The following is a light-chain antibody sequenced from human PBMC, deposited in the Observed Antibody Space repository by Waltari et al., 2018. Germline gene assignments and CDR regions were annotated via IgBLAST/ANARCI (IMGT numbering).Light chain of an antibody. V-gene: IGKV3-11*01. CDR1: QSIGSS. J-gene: IGKJ1*01. CDR2: DAS. CDR3: QQRINWPRT. Sequence: ETVLTQSPGTLALSPGERATLSCRASQSIGSSLAWYQHIPGQAPSLLFYDASNRATGIPARFSGSGSGTDFTLTISSLEPEDFAVYYCQQRINWPRTFGQGTKVEIK.